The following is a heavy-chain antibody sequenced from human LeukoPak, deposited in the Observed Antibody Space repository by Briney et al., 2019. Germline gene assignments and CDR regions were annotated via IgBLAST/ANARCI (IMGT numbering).Heavy chain of an antibody. Sequence: ASVKVSCKASGYTFTGYYMHWVRQAPGQGLEWMGWINPNSGGTNYAQKFQGRDTMTRDTSISTAYMELSRLRSDDTAVYYCARVSTLGQGYYYYGMDVWGQGTTVTVSS. V-gene: IGHV1-2*02. CDR1: GYTFTGYY. J-gene: IGHJ6*02. CDR3: ARVSTLGQGYYYYGMDV. CDR2: INPNSGGT.